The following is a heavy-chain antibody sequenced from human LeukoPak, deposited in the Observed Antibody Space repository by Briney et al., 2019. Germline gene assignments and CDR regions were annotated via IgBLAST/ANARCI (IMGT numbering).Heavy chain of an antibody. CDR1: GGTFSSYA. D-gene: IGHD5-12*01. Sequence: SVKVSCKASGGTFSSYAISWVRQAPGQGLEWMGGIIPIFGTANYAQKFQGRVTITTDESTSTAYMELGSLRSEDTAVYYCARGYSGYDGRVYFDYWGQGTLVTVSS. CDR2: IIPIFGTA. CDR3: ARGYSGYDGRVYFDY. J-gene: IGHJ4*02. V-gene: IGHV1-69*05.